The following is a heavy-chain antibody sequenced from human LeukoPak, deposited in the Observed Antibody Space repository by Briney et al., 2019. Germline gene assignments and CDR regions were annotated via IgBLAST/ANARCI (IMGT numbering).Heavy chain of an antibody. Sequence: SQTLSLTCTVSGGSISSADYYWTWIRQPPGKGLEWIGYIYYSGSTNYNPSLKGRVTISVDTSKNQFSLKLSSVTAADTAVYYCARRTAVASFDYWGQGTLVTVSS. CDR1: GGSISSADYY. D-gene: IGHD6-19*01. CDR2: IYYSGST. J-gene: IGHJ4*02. V-gene: IGHV4-61*08. CDR3: ARRTAVASFDY.